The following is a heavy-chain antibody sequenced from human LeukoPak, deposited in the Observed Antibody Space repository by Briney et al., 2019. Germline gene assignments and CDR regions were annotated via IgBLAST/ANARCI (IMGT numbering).Heavy chain of an antibody. J-gene: IGHJ6*02. CDR2: INPSGGST. CDR1: GYTFTSYY. V-gene: IGHV1-46*01. CDR3: ARDRRIVVVPAAIHYYYYYGMDV. Sequence: GASVKVSCKASGYTFTSYYMHWVRQAPGQGLEWMGIINPSGGSTSYAQKFQGRVTMTRDTSTSTVYMELSSLRSEDTAGYYCARDRRIVVVPAAIHYYYYYGMDVWGQGTTVTVSS. D-gene: IGHD2-2*02.